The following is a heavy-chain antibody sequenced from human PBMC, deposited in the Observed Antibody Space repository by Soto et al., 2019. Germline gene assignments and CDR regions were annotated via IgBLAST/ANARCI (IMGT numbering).Heavy chain of an antibody. D-gene: IGHD2-2*01. J-gene: IGHJ4*02. Sequence: GGSLRLSCAASGFTVSSNYMSWVRQAPGKGLEWVSVIYSGGSTYYADSVKGRFTISRDNSKNTLYLQMNSLRAEDTAVYYCASHNCSSTSCTNLAVDYWGQGTLVTVSS. CDR2: IYSGGST. CDR1: GFTVSSNY. V-gene: IGHV3-53*01. CDR3: ASHNCSSTSCTNLAVDY.